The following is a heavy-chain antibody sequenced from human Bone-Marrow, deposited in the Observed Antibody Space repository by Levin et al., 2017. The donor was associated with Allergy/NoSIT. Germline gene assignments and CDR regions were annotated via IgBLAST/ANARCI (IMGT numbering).Heavy chain of an antibody. Sequence: SCAASGFTFTNAWMSWVRQGPGKGLEWVGRIKGKTDGGTTDYAAPVKGRFTISRDDSKNTVSLQMDRLKTEDTGVYYCTTSDQPTYYYDTRGHYYNYYGMDVWGQGTTVTVSS. CDR3: TTSDQPTYYYDTRGHYYNYYGMDV. V-gene: IGHV3-15*01. CDR2: IKGKTDGGTT. CDR1: GFTFTNAW. J-gene: IGHJ6*02. D-gene: IGHD3-22*01.